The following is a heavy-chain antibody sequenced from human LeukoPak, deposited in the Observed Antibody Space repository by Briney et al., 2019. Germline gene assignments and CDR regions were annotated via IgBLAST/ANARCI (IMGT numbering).Heavy chain of an antibody. D-gene: IGHD1-26*01. J-gene: IGHJ4*02. CDR2: INPGDSDT. CDR1: GYXFTNYW. CDR3: ARVGARWGDYFDY. Sequence: PGESLKISCNGSGYXFTNYWIGWVRQMPGKGLEWMEIINPGDSDTRYSPSFQGQVTISADKSISTAYLQWSSLKASDTAMYYCARVGARWGDYFDYWGQGTLVTVSS. V-gene: IGHV5-51*01.